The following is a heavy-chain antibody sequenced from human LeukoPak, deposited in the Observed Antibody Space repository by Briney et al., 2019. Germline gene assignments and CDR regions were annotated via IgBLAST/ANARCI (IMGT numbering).Heavy chain of an antibody. D-gene: IGHD2-2*01. CDR1: GYTFTDYY. CDR3: ARANFLFCSSSTCLFVF. Sequence: ASVKVSCKASGYTFTDYYMHWVRQAPGQGFEWMGWINPNDGDTNYAQKIQGRVTMTRDTSISTAQMEVSRLRSDDTAGYCCARANFLFCSSSTCLFVFWGQGTLVTVSS. V-gene: IGHV1-2*02. J-gene: IGHJ4*02. CDR2: INPNDGDT.